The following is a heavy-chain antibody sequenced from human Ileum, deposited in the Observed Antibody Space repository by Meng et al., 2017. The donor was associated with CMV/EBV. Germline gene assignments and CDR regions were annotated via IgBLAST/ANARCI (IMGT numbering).Heavy chain of an antibody. CDR2: IYYSGST. CDR3: ARGAYYYDSSGYWVAFDY. J-gene: IGHJ4*02. V-gene: IGHV4-30-4*01. Sequence: ISSGGYYWSWIRQPPGKGLGWIGYIYYSGSTYYNPSLKSRVTISVDTSKNQFSLKLSSVTAADTAVYYCARGAYYYDSSGYWVAFDYWGQGTLVTVSS. D-gene: IGHD3-22*01. CDR1: ISSGGYY.